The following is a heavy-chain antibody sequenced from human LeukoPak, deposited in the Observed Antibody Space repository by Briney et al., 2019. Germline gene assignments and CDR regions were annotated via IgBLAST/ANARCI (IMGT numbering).Heavy chain of an antibody. CDR3: ARVSSGSYFGYYYYYMDV. CDR2: INSDGSST. V-gene: IGHV3-74*01. Sequence: GGSLRLSCAASGFSFSNYWMHWVRQAPGKGLVWVSRINSDGSSTSYADSVKGRFTISRDNAKNTLYLQMNSLRAEDTAVYYCARVSSGSYFGYYYYYMDVWGKGTTVTVSS. D-gene: IGHD1-26*01. J-gene: IGHJ6*03. CDR1: GFSFSNYW.